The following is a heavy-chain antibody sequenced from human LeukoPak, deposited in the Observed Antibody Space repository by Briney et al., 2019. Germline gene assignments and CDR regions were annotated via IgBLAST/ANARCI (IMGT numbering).Heavy chain of an antibody. Sequence: SVKVSCKASGGTFNSYAISWVRQAPGQGLEWMGGIIPIFGTANYAQKFQGRVTMTRNTSISTANMELSSLRSEDTAVYYCAREGAGDSSGWSDYYYYYMDVWGKGTTVTVSS. CDR2: IIPIFGTA. J-gene: IGHJ6*03. CDR1: GGTFNSYA. V-gene: IGHV1-69*05. CDR3: AREGAGDSSGWSDYYYYYMDV. D-gene: IGHD6-19*01.